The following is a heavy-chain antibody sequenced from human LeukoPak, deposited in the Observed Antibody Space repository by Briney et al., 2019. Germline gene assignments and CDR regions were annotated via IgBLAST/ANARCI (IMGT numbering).Heavy chain of an antibody. CDR1: GYSFLFYG. CDR3: ARGQTLVGALHF. CDR2: IRTSTGDT. D-gene: IGHD1-26*01. V-gene: IGHV1-18*01. J-gene: IGHJ4*02. Sequence: GASVKVSCKTWGYSFLFYGISWVRQAPGRGPEWMGWIRTSTGDTKYTQKFQGRVTLTTDPSTSTAYMELSSLRSDDTAVYYCARGQTLVGALHFWGQGTLVTVSS.